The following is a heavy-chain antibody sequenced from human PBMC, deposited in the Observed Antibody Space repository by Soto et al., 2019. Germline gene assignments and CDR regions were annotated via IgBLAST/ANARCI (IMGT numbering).Heavy chain of an antibody. CDR3: ARDGRHFVPNSDQFDV. J-gene: IGHJ3*01. CDR1: GYTFRNYG. Sequence: QVQLVQSGAELQKPGASVKVSCKASGYTFRNYGVNWVRQAPGQGLEWMGWISAYNGNTKYAQKFQGRFTMATDTPTSTDYMELRCVKSDDTAGYYCARDGRHFVPNSDQFDVWGQWTTVTVSA. CDR2: ISAYNGNT. V-gene: IGHV1-18*01. D-gene: IGHD6-6*01.